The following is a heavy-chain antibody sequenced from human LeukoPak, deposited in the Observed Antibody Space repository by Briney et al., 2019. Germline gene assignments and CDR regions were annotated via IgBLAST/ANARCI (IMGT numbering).Heavy chain of an antibody. Sequence: SETLSLTCAVYGGSFSGYYWSWIRQPPGKGLEWIGEINHSGSTNYNPSLKSRVTISVDTSKNQFSLKLSSVTAADTAVYYCAREAYYYDSSGYYQQGPFDYWGQGTLVTVSS. CDR2: INHSGST. CDR3: AREAYYYDSSGYYQQGPFDY. V-gene: IGHV4-34*01. D-gene: IGHD3-22*01. J-gene: IGHJ4*02. CDR1: GGSFSGYY.